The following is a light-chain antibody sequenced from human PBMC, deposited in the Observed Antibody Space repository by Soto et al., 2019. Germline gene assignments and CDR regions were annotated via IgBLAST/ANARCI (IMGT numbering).Light chain of an antibody. J-gene: IGKJ3*01. CDR1: QGIINH. V-gene: IGKV1-9*01. CDR3: QQLYSYPFT. CDR2: HAS. Sequence: DIQLTQSPSFLSASVGDRVTITCRASQGIINHFAWYQQKPGKAPSLLIYHASTVQSGVPSRFSGSQSGTEFTLTISSLQHEDFATYYCQQLYSYPFTFGPGTKVDVK.